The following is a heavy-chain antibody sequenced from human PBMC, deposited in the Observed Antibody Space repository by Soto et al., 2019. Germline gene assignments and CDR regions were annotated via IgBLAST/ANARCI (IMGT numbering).Heavy chain of an antibody. D-gene: IGHD2-2*01. CDR3: VAEYAATDTFDI. J-gene: IGHJ3*02. CDR2: ISYDGNNK. V-gene: IGHV3-30*03. CDR1: GFTFSSYG. Sequence: GGSLRLSCAASGFTFSSYGMHWVRQAPGKGLEWAAVISYDGNNKYYAESVKGRFTISRDTSKNTLYLQMNSLRPGDTAVYYCVAEYAATDTFDIWGRGTMVTVSS.